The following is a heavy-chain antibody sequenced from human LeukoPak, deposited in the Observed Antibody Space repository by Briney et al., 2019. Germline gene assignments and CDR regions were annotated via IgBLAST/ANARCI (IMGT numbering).Heavy chain of an antibody. V-gene: IGHV4-31*03. Sequence: PSETLSLTCTVSGGSISSGGYYWSWIRQHPGKGLGWIGYIYYSGYTYYNPSLKSRVIISGDTSKNQFSLKLSSVTAADTAVYYCARSTHREDRVRGVIIVNWFDPWGQGTLVTVSS. D-gene: IGHD3-10*01. CDR2: IYYSGYT. J-gene: IGHJ5*02. CDR3: ARSTHREDRVRGVIIVNWFDP. CDR1: GGSISSGGYY.